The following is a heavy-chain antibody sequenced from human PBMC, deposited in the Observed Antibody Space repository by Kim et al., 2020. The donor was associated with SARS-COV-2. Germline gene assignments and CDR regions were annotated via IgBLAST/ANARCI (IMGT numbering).Heavy chain of an antibody. CDR3: ARHGVSSWYGSFDY. V-gene: IGHV4-39*01. Sequence: SETLSLTCTVSGGSISSSSYYWGWIRQPPGKGLEWIGSIYYSGSTYYNPSLKSRVTISVDTSKNQFSLKLSSVTAADTAVYYCARHGVSSWYGSFDYWGQGTLVTVSS. D-gene: IGHD6-13*01. J-gene: IGHJ4*02. CDR1: GGSISSSSYY. CDR2: IYYSGST.